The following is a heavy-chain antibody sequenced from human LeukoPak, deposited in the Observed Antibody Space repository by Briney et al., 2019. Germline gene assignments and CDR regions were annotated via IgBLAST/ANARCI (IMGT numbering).Heavy chain of an antibody. J-gene: IGHJ4*02. Sequence: SVKVSCKASGGTFSSYAISWVRQAPGQGLEWMGGIIPIFGTANYAQKFQGRVTITADESTSTAYMELSSLRSEDTAVYYCARGPVDSSGWSAIDYWGQGTLVTVSS. CDR3: ARGPVDSSGWSAIDY. CDR2: IIPIFGTA. D-gene: IGHD6-19*01. CDR1: GGTFSSYA. V-gene: IGHV1-69*13.